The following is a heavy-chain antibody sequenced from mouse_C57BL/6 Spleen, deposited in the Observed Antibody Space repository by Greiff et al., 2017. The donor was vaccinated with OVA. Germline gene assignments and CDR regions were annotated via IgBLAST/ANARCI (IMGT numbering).Heavy chain of an antibody. CDR1: GYTFTDYY. Sequence: EVQLQQSGPELVKPGASVKISCKASGYTFTDYYMNWVKQSHGKSLEWIGDINPNNGGTSYNQKFKGKATLTVDKSSSTAYMELRSLTSEDSAVYYCARHSNPYAMDYWGQGTSVTVTS. D-gene: IGHD2-5*01. CDR2: INPNNGGT. J-gene: IGHJ4*01. V-gene: IGHV1-26*01. CDR3: ARHSNPYAMDY.